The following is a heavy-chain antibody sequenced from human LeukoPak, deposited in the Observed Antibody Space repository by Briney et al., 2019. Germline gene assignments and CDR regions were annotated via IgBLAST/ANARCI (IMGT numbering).Heavy chain of an antibody. V-gene: IGHV3-7*01. Sequence: GGSLRLSCVASGLTFADAWVTWVRQAPGKGLEWVANIKQDGSEKYYVDSVKGRFTISRDNAKNSLYLQMNSLRAEDTAVYYCAREGDDFWSGYIYALDYWGQGTLVTASS. CDR2: IKQDGSEK. CDR3: AREGDDFWSGYIYALDY. CDR1: GLTFADAW. D-gene: IGHD3-3*01. J-gene: IGHJ4*02.